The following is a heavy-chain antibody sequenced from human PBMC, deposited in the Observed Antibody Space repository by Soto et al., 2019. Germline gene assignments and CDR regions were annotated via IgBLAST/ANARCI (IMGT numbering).Heavy chain of an antibody. CDR3: SRDQGGDYYYYGMDV. J-gene: IGHJ6*02. V-gene: IGHV4-31*03. D-gene: IGHD2-21*01. Sequence: QVQLQESGPGLVKPSQTLSLTCTVSGGSISSGGYYWSWIRQHPGKGLEWIGYIYYSGSTYYNPSLKSRVTISVDTSKNQFSLKLSSVTAADTAVYYCSRDQGGDYYYYGMDVWGQGTTVTVSS. CDR1: GGSISSGGYY. CDR2: IYYSGST.